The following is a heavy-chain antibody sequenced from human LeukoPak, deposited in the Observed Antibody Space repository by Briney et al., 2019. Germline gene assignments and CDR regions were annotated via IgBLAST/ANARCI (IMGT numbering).Heavy chain of an antibody. CDR1: GFTFDDYA. D-gene: IGHD5-18*01. V-gene: IGHV3-9*01. J-gene: IGHJ6*02. CDR2: ISWNSGSI. CDR3: AKGRRYSYGFVDGMDV. Sequence: GGSLRLSCAASGFTFDDYAMHWVRHAPGKGLEWVSGISWNSGSIGYADSVKGRFTISRDNAKNSLYLQMNSLRAEDTALYYCAKGRRYSYGFVDGMDVWGQGTTVTVTS.